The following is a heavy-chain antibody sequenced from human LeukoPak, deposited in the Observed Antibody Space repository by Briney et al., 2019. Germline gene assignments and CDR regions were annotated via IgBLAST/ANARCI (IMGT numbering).Heavy chain of an antibody. V-gene: IGHV3-23*01. CDR1: GFTFKYSA. Sequence: GGSLRLSCAASGFTFKYSAMSWVRQAPGKGLEWVSAISGSGATTSYADSVQGRFTISRDNSKNALYLQMDSLRPEDTARYYCAKDSAPMIVVIWEDWGQGTLVAVSS. CDR3: AKDSAPMIVVIWED. J-gene: IGHJ4*02. CDR2: ISGSGATT. D-gene: IGHD3-22*01.